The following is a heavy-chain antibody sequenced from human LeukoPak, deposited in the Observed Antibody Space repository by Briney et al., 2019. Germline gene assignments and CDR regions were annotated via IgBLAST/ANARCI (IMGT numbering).Heavy chain of an antibody. CDR2: IKSKADGETT. D-gene: IGHD3-10*01. V-gene: IGHV3-15*01. Sequence: GGSLRLSCATSGFTFNNAWMSWVRQAPGRGLEWVGRIKSKADGETTDYAALVKGRFTMSRDDSKATLFLYMNSLKAEDTAVYYCTTDLGLTMIRGVIVYWGQGALVTVSS. J-gene: IGHJ4*02. CDR3: TTDLGLTMIRGVIVY. CDR1: GFTFNNAW.